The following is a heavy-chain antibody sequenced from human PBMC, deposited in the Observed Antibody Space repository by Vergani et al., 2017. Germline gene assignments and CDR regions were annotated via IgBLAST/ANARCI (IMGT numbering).Heavy chain of an antibody. CDR1: GGTFSSYA. CDR2: IIPIFGTA. J-gene: IGHJ4*02. Sequence: QVQLVQSGAEVKKPWSSVKVSCKASGGTFSSYAISWVRQAPGQGLEWMGGIIPIFGTANYAQKFQGRVTITAEESTSTAYMELSSLRSEDTAVYYCARARLQLITPTYYFDYWGQGTLVTVSS. CDR3: ARARLQLITPTYYFDY. V-gene: IGHV1-69*01. D-gene: IGHD3-10*01.